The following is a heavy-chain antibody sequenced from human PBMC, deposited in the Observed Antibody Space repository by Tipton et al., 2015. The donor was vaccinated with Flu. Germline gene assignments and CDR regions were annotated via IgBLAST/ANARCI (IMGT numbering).Heavy chain of an antibody. Sequence: YNPPLKSRVTISADTSKTQFSLKLTSVTAADTAVYYCARQGNGGRSFDYWGQGTLVTVSS. J-gene: IGHJ4*02. V-gene: IGHV4-59*08. D-gene: IGHD2-15*01. CDR3: ARQGNGGRSFDY.